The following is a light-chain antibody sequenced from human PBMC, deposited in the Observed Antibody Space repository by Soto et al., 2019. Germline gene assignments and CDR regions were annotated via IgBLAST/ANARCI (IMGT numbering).Light chain of an antibody. J-gene: IGLJ1*01. Sequence: QSVLTQPPSASGTPGQRVTISCSGSSSNIGSNYVYWYQQLPGTAPKLLIYRNNQRPSGVADRFSGPKSGTSASLAISGLRSEDEADYYCAAWDDSLSAYVFGSGTKLTVL. CDR2: RNN. CDR1: SSNIGSNY. V-gene: IGLV1-47*01. CDR3: AAWDDSLSAYV.